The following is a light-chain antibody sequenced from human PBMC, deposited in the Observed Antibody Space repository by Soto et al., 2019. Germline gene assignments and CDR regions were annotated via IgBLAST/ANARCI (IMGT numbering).Light chain of an antibody. CDR3: QQYGGVPYS. V-gene: IGKV3-20*01. Sequence: EIVLTQSPGTLSLSPGQRATLSCRASESISRDYLAWYQQRLGQAPRLLIYGASRGATGIPDRFSGSGSGTDFTLTISILEPEDFAIYYCQQYGGVPYSFGQGPKLESK. CDR1: ESISRDY. J-gene: IGKJ2*01. CDR2: GAS.